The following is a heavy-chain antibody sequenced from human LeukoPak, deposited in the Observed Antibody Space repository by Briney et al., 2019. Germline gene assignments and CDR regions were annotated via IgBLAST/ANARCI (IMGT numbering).Heavy chain of an antibody. CDR1: GFTFSNAW. CDR2: IKSKTDGGTT. V-gene: IGHV3-15*01. Sequence: PGGSLRLSCAASGFTFSNAWMSWVRQAPGKGLEWVGRIKSKTDGGTTDYAAPVKGRFTISRDNAKNSLYLQMNSLRAEDTAVYYCANHLACGSTSCPPFDYWGQGTLVTVSS. CDR3: ANHLACGSTSCPPFDY. J-gene: IGHJ4*02. D-gene: IGHD2-2*01.